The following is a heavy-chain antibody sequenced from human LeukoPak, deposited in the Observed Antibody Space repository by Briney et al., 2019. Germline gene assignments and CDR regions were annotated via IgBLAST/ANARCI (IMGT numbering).Heavy chain of an antibody. J-gene: IGHJ6*02. D-gene: IGHD6-13*01. CDR2: IYYSGST. Sequence: SETLSLTCTVSGGSISSSSYYWGWIRQPPGKGLEWIGSIYYSGSTYYNPSLKSRVTISVDTSKNQFSLKLSSVTAADTAVYYCASIAAARPYYYYGMDVWGQGTTVTVSS. CDR1: GGSISSSSYY. V-gene: IGHV4-39*01. CDR3: ASIAAARPYYYYGMDV.